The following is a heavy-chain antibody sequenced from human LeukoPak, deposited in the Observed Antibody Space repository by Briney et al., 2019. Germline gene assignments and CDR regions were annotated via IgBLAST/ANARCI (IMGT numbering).Heavy chain of an antibody. J-gene: IGHJ4*02. CDR1: GFTVSSNY. Sequence: PGGSLRLSCAASGFTVSSNYMSWVRQAPGKGLEWVSVIYSGGSTYYADSVKGRFTISRDNSKNTLYLQMNSLRAEDTAVYYCARDQYYYDSSGYYEARELDYWGQGTLVTVSS. CDR3: ARDQYYYDSSGYYEARELDY. D-gene: IGHD3-22*01. V-gene: IGHV3-53*01. CDR2: IYSGGST.